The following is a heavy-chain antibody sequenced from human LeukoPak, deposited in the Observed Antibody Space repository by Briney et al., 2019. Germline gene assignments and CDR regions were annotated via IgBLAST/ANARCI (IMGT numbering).Heavy chain of an antibody. Sequence: SETLSLTCTVSGGSISSRGYYWGWIRQPPGKGLEWIGSMYYSGSTYYNPSLKSRVTISVDTSKNQFSLKLSSVTAADTAVYYCARVSWPGRGSRFDPWGQGTLVTVSS. V-gene: IGHV4-39*07. CDR2: MYYSGST. CDR1: GGSISSRGYY. J-gene: IGHJ5*02. CDR3: ARVSWPGRGSRFDP. D-gene: IGHD3-16*01.